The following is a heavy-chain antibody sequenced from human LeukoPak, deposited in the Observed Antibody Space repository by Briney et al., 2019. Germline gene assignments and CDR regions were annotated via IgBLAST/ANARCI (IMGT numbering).Heavy chain of an antibody. CDR1: GGTFSSYG. V-gene: IGHV1-18*01. CDR2: ISAYNGNT. CDR3: ARETTVGWFDP. D-gene: IGHD4-23*01. J-gene: IGHJ5*02. Sequence: GSSVKVSCKASGGTFSSYGISWVRQAPGQGLEWMGWISAYNGNTNYAQKLQGRVTMTTDTSTSTAYMELRSLRSDDTAVYYCARETTVGWFDPWGQGTLVTVSS.